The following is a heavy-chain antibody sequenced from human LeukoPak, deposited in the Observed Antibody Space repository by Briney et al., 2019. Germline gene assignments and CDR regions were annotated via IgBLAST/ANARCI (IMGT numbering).Heavy chain of an antibody. CDR1: GFTFSSYS. J-gene: IGHJ4*02. D-gene: IGHD6-19*01. V-gene: IGHV3-21*01. CDR2: ISSSSSYI. Sequence: GGSLRLSCAASGFTFSSYSMNWVRQAPGKGLEWVSSISSSSSYIHYADSVKGRFTISRDNAKNSLYLQMNSLRAEDTAVYYCASSDSGWYEDFDYWGQGTLVTVSS. CDR3: ASSDSGWYEDFDY.